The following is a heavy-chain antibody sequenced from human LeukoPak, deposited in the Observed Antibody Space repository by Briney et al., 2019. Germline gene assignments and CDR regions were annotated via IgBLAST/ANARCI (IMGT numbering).Heavy chain of an antibody. CDR3: ARDLMNDWNDVPPFDY. CDR1: GYTFTSYG. V-gene: IGHV1-18*01. CDR2: ISAYNGNT. Sequence: ASVKVSCKASGYTFTSYGISWVRQAPGQGLEWMGWISAYNGNTNYAQKLQGRVTMTTDTSTSTAYMELRSLRSDDTAVHYCARDLMNDWNDVPPFDYWGQGTLVTVSS. D-gene: IGHD1-1*01. J-gene: IGHJ4*02.